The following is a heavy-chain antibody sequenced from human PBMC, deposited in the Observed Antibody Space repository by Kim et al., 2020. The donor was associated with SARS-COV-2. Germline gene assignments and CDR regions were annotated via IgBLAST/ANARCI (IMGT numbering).Heavy chain of an antibody. CDR2: INAGNGNT. V-gene: IGHV1-3*01. D-gene: IGHD3-22*01. CDR3: ARVGYYDSSGYYWYYFDY. J-gene: IGHJ4*02. Sequence: ASVKVSCKASGYTFTSYAMHWVRQAPGQRLEWMGWINAGNGNTKYSQKFQGRVTITRDTSASTAYMELSSLRSEDTAVYYCARVGYYDSSGYYWYYFDYWGQGTLVTVSS. CDR1: GYTFTSYA.